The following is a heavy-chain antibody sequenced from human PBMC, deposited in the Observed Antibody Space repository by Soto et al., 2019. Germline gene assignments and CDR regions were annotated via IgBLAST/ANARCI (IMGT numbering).Heavy chain of an antibody. CDR3: AIDRLSMIGVNGMDV. CDR2: INSDGSRT. V-gene: IGHV3-74*01. D-gene: IGHD2-8*01. J-gene: IGHJ6*02. Sequence: EVQLVESGGGLVQPGGSLRLSCAASGFTFSSYWMHWVRQAPGKGLVWVSRINSDGSRTSYGDSVKGRFTISRDNAQNTPYVQMICLSAAGAAVYHGAIDRLSMIGVNGMDVCGQSTTVTVS. CDR1: GFTFSSYW.